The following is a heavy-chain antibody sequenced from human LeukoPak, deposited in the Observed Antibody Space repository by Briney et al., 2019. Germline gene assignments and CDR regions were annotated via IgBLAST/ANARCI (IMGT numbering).Heavy chain of an antibody. CDR1: GFTFNSYG. CDR3: AKDRNYDFWNGPFDY. V-gene: IGHV3-9*03. D-gene: IGHD3-3*01. Sequence: PGRFQRLSCAAYGFTFNSYGIHWVRHDAGNGLELVLGISWNSGIIDYADSVKGRFTISRDNAKISLYLQMNSLRPEDMAFYYCAKDRNYDFWNGPFDYWGRGTLVTVSS. CDR2: ISWNSGII. J-gene: IGHJ4*02.